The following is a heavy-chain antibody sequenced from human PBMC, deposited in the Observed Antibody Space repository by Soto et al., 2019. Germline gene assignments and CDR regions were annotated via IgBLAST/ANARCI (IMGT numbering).Heavy chain of an antibody. Sequence: GGSLRLSCAASGFTVSSNYMSWVRQAPGKGLEWVSVIYSGGSTYYADSVKGRFTISRDNSKNTLYLQMNSLRAEDTAVYYCARDQIYSGYASSYLGQGSLVTVSS. D-gene: IGHD5-12*01. J-gene: IGHJ4*02. CDR1: GFTVSSNY. CDR2: IYSGGST. CDR3: ARDQIYSGYASSY. V-gene: IGHV3-66*01.